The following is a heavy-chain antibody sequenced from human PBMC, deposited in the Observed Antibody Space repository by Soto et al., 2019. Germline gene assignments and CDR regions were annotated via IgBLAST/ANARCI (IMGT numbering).Heavy chain of an antibody. J-gene: IGHJ4*02. Sequence: QVQLMQSGAEVKKPGASVKVSCKASGDTFTDYYIHWVRQAPGQGLEWMGTVNPSGGHTTYAQHFLGRVTMTRDTSTSTLYMELTSLTSDYPAIYYCARGGHVVVVTAALDYWGQGTLVTVSS. CDR2: VNPSGGHT. CDR3: ARGGHVVVVTAALDY. V-gene: IGHV1-46*01. CDR1: GDTFTDYY. D-gene: IGHD2-21*02.